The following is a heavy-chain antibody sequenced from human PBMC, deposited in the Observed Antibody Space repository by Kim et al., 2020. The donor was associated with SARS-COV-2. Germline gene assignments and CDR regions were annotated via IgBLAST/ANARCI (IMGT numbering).Heavy chain of an antibody. D-gene: IGHD3-10*01. J-gene: IGHJ4*02. CDR2: IKSKNDGGTT. CDR3: TTVGALLWFGD. CDR1: GFSFSNAW. V-gene: IGHV3-15*01. Sequence: GGSLRLSCAASGFSFSNAWMSWVRQAPGKGPEWVGRIKSKNDGGTTDYAAPVKGRFTISRDDSKNTLYLQMNSLKTEDTAVYYCTTVGALLWFGDWGQGTLVTVSS.